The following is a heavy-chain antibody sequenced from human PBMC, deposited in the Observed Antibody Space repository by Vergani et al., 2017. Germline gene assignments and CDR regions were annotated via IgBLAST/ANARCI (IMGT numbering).Heavy chain of an antibody. CDR2: ISRSISTI. CDR1: GFTFSSYS. Sequence: EVQLVESGGGLVQPGVSLRLSCASSGFTFSSYSMNWVRQAPGQGLEWVSYISRSISTIYYADSVKGRFTISRDNAKIALYLQMNSLRDEDTAVYYCAXALINGGGDCYGWGWFDPWGQGTLVTVSS. D-gene: IGHD2-21*01. J-gene: IGHJ5*02. CDR3: AXALINGGGDCYGWGWFDP. V-gene: IGHV3-48*02.